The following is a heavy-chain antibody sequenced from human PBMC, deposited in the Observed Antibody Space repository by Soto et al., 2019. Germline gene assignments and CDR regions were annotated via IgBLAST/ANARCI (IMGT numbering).Heavy chain of an antibody. D-gene: IGHD3-10*01. CDR2: IKQDGSEK. V-gene: IGHV3-7*05. J-gene: IGHJ6*02. CDR3: AREVYVLLWCMDV. CDR1: GFTFSSYW. Sequence: GESLKISCAASGFTFSSYWMSWVRQAPGKGLEWVANIKQDGSEKYYVDSVKGRFTISRDNAKNSLYLQMNSLRAEDTAVYYCAREVYVLLWCMDVWGQGTTVTVSS.